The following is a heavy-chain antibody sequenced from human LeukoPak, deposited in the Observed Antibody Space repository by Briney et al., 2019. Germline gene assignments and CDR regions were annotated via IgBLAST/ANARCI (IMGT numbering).Heavy chain of an antibody. Sequence: NTSETLSLTCTVSGGSISSYYWSWIRQPPGKGLEWIGEINHSGSTNYNPSLKSRVTISVDTSKNQFSLKLSSVTAADTAVYYCARAGERITMVRGVIRKGVFDYWGQGTLVTVSS. CDR1: GGSISSYY. V-gene: IGHV4-34*01. CDR3: ARAGERITMVRGVIRKGVFDY. D-gene: IGHD3-10*01. J-gene: IGHJ4*02. CDR2: INHSGST.